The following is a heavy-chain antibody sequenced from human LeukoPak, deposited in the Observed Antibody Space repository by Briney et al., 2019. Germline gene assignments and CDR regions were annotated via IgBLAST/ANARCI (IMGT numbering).Heavy chain of an antibody. CDR2: IGTRGDDT. CDR3: ARDPPRRYYDSSGYS. CDR1: GLTFNNYA. Sequence: SGGSLRLSCAASGLTFNNYAMNWVRQAPGKGLEWVSAIGTRGDDTYYADSVKGRFTISRDNAKNSLYLQMNSLRAEDTAVYYCARDPPRRYYDSSGYSWGQGTLVTVSS. V-gene: IGHV3-21*01. J-gene: IGHJ4*02. D-gene: IGHD3-22*01.